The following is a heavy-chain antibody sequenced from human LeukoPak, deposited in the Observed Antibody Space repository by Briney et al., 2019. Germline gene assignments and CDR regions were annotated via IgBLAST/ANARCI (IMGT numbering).Heavy chain of an antibody. CDR2: ISSTGSTI. D-gene: IGHD5-24*01. CDR1: GFTFSGSA. J-gene: IGHJ4*02. CDR3: AREMGY. Sequence: GGSLRLSCAASGFTFSGSAMNWVRQAPGKGLEWISSISSTGSTIYYADSVKGRFAISRDNAKNSLYLQMNSLRDEDTAIYYCAREMGYWGQGTLVTVSS. V-gene: IGHV3-48*02.